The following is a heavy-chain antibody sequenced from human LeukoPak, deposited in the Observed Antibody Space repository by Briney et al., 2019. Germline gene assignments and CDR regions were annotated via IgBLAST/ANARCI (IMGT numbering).Heavy chain of an antibody. V-gene: IGHV3-48*03. CDR2: ISSSGSAI. Sequence: GGSLRLSCAASGFTFSSYEMNWVRQAPGKGLEWVSYISSSGSAIYYADSVKGRFTISRDNAKNSLSLQMNSLRAEDTAVCYCAGGDIVALITIDYWGQGTPVTVSS. D-gene: IGHD5-12*01. CDR1: GFTFSSYE. J-gene: IGHJ4*02. CDR3: AGGDIVALITIDY.